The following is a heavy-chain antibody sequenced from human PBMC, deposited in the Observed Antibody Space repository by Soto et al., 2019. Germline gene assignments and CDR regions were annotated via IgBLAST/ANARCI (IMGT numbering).Heavy chain of an antibody. Sequence: GESLKISCKGSGYSFTSYWISWVRQMPGKGLEWMGRIDPSDSYTNYSPSFQGHVTISADKSISTAYLQWSSLKASDTAMYYCARQECSGGSCYVTSDYYYYYGMDVCGQGTTVTVSS. V-gene: IGHV5-10-1*01. CDR2: IDPSDSYT. CDR3: ARQECSGGSCYVTSDYYYYYGMDV. J-gene: IGHJ6*02. D-gene: IGHD2-15*01. CDR1: GYSFTSYW.